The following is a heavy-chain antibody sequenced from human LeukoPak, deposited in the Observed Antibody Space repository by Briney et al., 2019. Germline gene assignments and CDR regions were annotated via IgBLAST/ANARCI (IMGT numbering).Heavy chain of an antibody. J-gene: IGHJ6*03. Sequence: AASVKVSCKASGGTFSSYAISWVRQAPGQGLEWMGGIIPIFGTANYAQKFQGRVTITTDESTSTAYMELSSLRSEDTAVYYCARGTATHTHYYYYYMDVWGKGTTVTVSS. V-gene: IGHV1-69*05. D-gene: IGHD1-1*01. CDR3: ARGTATHTHYYYYYMDV. CDR1: GGTFSSYA. CDR2: IIPIFGTA.